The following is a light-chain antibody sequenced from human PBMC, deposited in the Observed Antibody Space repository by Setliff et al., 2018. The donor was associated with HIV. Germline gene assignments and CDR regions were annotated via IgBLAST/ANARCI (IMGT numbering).Light chain of an antibody. V-gene: IGLV2-18*02. CDR3: SSYTSISTYV. CDR1: SSDVGSYNR. J-gene: IGLJ1*01. Sequence: SVLTQPPSVSGSPGQSVTISCTGTSSDVGSYNRVSWYQQPPGTTTKLMIYEVNNRPSGVPDRFSGSKSGNTASLTIAGLQAEDEADYYCSSYTSISTYVVGTGTKVTV. CDR2: EVN.